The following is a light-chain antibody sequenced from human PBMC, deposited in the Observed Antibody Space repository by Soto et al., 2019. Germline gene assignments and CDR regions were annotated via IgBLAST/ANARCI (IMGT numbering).Light chain of an antibody. V-gene: IGLV2-14*03. Sequence: QSVLTQPASVSGSPGQSLTISCTGTGSDVGGYNYVSWYQHHPGKAPKLLIYAVANRPSGISDRFSGSKSGNTASLTISGLQAEDEAEYYCSSYTSNSLYVFGSGTKLTV. CDR3: SSYTSNSLYV. CDR1: GSDVGGYNY. CDR2: AVA. J-gene: IGLJ1*01.